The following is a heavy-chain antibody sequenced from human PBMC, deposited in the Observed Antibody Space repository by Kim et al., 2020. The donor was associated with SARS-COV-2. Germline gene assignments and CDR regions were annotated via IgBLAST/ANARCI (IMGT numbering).Heavy chain of an antibody. V-gene: IGHV7-4-1*02. Sequence: ASVKVSCKASGYTFTNYAISWVRQAPGQGLEWMGWINTDTGNPTYAQAFTGRFVFSLDTSVSTSYLQISSVKAEDTALYYCARVIWGTSRYTDYWGQGTLVTVSS. CDR2: INTDTGNP. D-gene: IGHD3-16*02. CDR3: ARVIWGTSRYTDY. J-gene: IGHJ4*02. CDR1: GYTFTNYA.